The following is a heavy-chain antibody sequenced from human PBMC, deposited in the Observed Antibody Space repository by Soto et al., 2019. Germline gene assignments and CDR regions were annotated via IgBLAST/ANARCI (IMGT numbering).Heavy chain of an antibody. Sequence: EVQLVESGGGLVQPGGSLRLSCAASGFMFSPYWMSWVRQDPGKGLEWVATISGGASDKFYVDSVKGRFTISRDDAKNSLYLQMNSLRDEDTAVYYCVSEDCHRFDPWGQGTLVTVSS. CDR1: GFMFSPYW. J-gene: IGHJ5*02. V-gene: IGHV3-7*01. CDR3: VSEDCHRFDP. D-gene: IGHD2-21*01. CDR2: ISGGASDK.